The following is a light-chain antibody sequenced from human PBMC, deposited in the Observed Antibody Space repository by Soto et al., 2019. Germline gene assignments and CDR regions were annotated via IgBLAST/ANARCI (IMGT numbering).Light chain of an antibody. V-gene: IGLV2-14*01. CDR3: SSHTTYSTRI. CDR2: EVS. CDR1: SSDIGSYNY. J-gene: IGLJ1*01. Sequence: QSALTQPASVSGSPGQSIAISCTGTSSDIGSYNYVSWYQQHPGKAPKLIIHEVSNRPSGISDHFSGSKSGNTASLTISGLQADDEADYYCSSHTTYSTRIFGTGTKLPS.